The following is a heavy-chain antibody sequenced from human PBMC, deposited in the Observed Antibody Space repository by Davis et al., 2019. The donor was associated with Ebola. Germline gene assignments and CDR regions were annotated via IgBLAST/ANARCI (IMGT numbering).Heavy chain of an antibody. CDR1: GGSFSGYY. J-gene: IGHJ5*02. Sequence: MPSETLSLTCAVYGGSFSGYYWSWIRQPPGKGLEWIGEINHSGSTNYNPSLKSRVTISVDTSKNQFSLKLSSVTAADTAVYYCARERRCSGGSCYSSGWFDPWGQGTLVTVSS. CDR2: INHSGST. V-gene: IGHV4-34*01. D-gene: IGHD2-15*01. CDR3: ARERRCSGGSCYSSGWFDP.